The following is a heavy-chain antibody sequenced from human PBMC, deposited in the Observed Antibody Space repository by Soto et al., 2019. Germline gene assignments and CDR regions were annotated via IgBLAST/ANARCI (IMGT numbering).Heavy chain of an antibody. V-gene: IGHV3-20*04. D-gene: IGHD3-10*01. Sequence: GGSLRLSCAASGFTFDDYGMSWVRQAPGKGLEWVSGINWNGGSTGYADSVKGRFTISRDNAKNSLYLQMNSLRAEDTALYYCARGALITMVRGVRYFDYWGQGTLVTVSS. CDR2: INWNGGST. CDR1: GFTFDDYG. J-gene: IGHJ4*02. CDR3: ARGALITMVRGVRYFDY.